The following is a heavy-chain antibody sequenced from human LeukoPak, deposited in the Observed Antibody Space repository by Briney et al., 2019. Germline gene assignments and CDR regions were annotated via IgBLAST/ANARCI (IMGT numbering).Heavy chain of an antibody. CDR1: GGSISSYY. Sequence: KPSETLSLTCTVSGGSISSYYWSWIRQPPGKGLEWIGYIYYSGSTNYNPSLKSRVTISVDTSKNQFSLKLSSVTAADTAVYYCARGRGEYWWELQDDAFDIWGQGTMVTVSS. CDR3: ARGRGEYWWELQDDAFDI. J-gene: IGHJ3*02. V-gene: IGHV4-59*01. D-gene: IGHD1-26*01. CDR2: IYYSGST.